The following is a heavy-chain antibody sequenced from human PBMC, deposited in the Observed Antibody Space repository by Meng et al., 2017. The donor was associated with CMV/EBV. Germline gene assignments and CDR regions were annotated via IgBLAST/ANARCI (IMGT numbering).Heavy chain of an antibody. CDR2: INHSGST. CDR3: ARSDPRGSGDY. Sequence: LPCAVSVGSFCGFSWGWIRHPPGKGLEWIGEINHSGSTNYNPSLKSRVTISVDTSKNQFSLKLSSVTAADTAVYYCARSDPRGSGDYWGQGTLVTVSS. CDR1: VGSFCGFS. D-gene: IGHD2-15*01. J-gene: IGHJ4*02. V-gene: IGHV4-34*01.